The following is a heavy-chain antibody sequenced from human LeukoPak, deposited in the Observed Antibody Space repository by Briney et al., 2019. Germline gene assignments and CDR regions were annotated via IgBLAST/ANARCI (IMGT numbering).Heavy chain of an antibody. V-gene: IGHV3-23*01. CDR2: ISATAS. CDR1: GFTFSSYA. D-gene: IGHD3-16*02. J-gene: IGHJ5*02. Sequence: GGSLRLSCAASGFTFSSYAMSWVRQAPGKGLEWVSVISATASYYADAVKGRFTISRDNSRNTLYLQMNSLRADDTAAYYCAKGQGSGRYPVDLWGQGALVIVSS. CDR3: AKGQGSGRYPVDL.